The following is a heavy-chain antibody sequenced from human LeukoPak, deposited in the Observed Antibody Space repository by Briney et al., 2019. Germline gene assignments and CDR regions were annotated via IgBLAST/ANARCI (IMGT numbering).Heavy chain of an antibody. J-gene: IGHJ4*02. CDR1: GFTFSNYA. D-gene: IGHD3-22*01. Sequence: PGGSLRLSCAASGFTFSNYAMSWVRQAPGKGLEWVSGISGSGGSTYYAGSEKGRFTISRDNSKNTLYLQMNSLRVEDTAIYYCAKVRYDSSGYQSPYFDYWGQGTLVTVSS. V-gene: IGHV3-23*01. CDR2: ISGSGGST. CDR3: AKVRYDSSGYQSPYFDY.